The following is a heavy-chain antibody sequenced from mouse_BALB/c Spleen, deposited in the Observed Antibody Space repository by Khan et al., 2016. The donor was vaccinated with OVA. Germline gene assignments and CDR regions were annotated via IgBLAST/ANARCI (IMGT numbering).Heavy chain of an antibody. Sequence: QVQLQQSGPELVKPGASVKMSCKASGYTFTDYIMSWVKQRTGQGLEWIGEIYPGSGSTYYNEKFKGKATLTADTSSNTAYMHLSSLTSEDSAVYFCVRSPYGNSFAYWGQGTLVTVSA. J-gene: IGHJ3*01. D-gene: IGHD2-1*01. CDR3: VRSPYGNSFAY. V-gene: IGHV1-77*01. CDR1: GYTFTDYI. CDR2: IYPGSGST.